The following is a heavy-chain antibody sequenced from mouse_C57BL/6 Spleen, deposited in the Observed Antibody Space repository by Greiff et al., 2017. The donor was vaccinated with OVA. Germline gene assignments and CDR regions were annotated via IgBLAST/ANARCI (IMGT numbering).Heavy chain of an antibody. J-gene: IGHJ4*01. Sequence: EVKVEESGEGLVKPGGSLKLSCAASGFTFSSYAMSWVRQTPEKRLEWVAYISSGGDYIYYADTVKGRFPISRDNARNTLYLQMSSLKSEDTAMYYCTRDWDYGTSDAMDYWGQGTSVTVSS. CDR2: ISSGGDYI. CDR3: TRDWDYGTSDAMDY. D-gene: IGHD1-1*01. V-gene: IGHV5-9-1*02. CDR1: GFTFSSYA.